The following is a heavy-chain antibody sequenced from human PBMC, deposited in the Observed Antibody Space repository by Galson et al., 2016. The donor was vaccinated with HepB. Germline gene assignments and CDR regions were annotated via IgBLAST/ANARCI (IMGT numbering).Heavy chain of an antibody. V-gene: IGHV3-74*01. Sequence: SLRLSCAASGFTFSTFTLHWVRQGPGKGLVWVSRIKSDGSYTNYADSVKGRFTISRDSAKNTLYLQMNSLRVEDTAVYYCARDQSGDCSTTMVRAFDIWGQGTMGTVSS. CDR3: ARDQSGDCSTTMVRAFDI. D-gene: IGHD2-2*01. CDR1: GFTFSTFT. CDR2: IKSDGSYT. J-gene: IGHJ3*02.